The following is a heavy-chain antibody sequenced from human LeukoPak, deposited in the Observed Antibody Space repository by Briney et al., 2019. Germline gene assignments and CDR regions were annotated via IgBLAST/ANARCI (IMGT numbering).Heavy chain of an antibody. CDR3: ARGSPPGD. V-gene: IGHV3-11*05. D-gene: IGHD3-16*01. J-gene: IGHJ4*02. Sequence: GGSLRLSCAASGFTFSDYYMSWIRRAPGKGLEWVSYISSSSGFTKYADSVRGRFTISRDNAKNSLYLQMNTLRVDDTAVYYCARGSPPGDWGQGTLVTVSS. CDR1: GFTFSDYY. CDR2: ISSSSGFT.